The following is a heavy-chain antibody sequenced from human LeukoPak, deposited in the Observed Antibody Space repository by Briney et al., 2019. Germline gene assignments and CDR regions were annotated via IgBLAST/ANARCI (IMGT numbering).Heavy chain of an antibody. Sequence: GGSLKLSCAASGFTFFSYEMYWVRQAPGKGLEWVGRIKSKGDGGTTDHAAPLKGRFTISRDDSKNTLNLQMNSLKSEDTAVYYCATYNSRDAFNVWGQGTMVTVSS. CDR1: GFTFFSYE. V-gene: IGHV3-15*01. CDR3: ATYNSRDAFNV. D-gene: IGHD1-14*01. CDR2: IKSKGDGGTT. J-gene: IGHJ3*01.